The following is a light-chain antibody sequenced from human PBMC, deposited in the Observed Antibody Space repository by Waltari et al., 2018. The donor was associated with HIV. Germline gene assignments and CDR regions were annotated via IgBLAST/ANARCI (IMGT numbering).Light chain of an antibody. CDR1: SGHSTSA. CDR2: LNNDGSH. J-gene: IGLJ3*02. Sequence: QLILTQSPSASASLGDSVKLTCTLSSGHSTSAIAWLQHQPEKGPRFLMKLNNDGSHTRGDGIPDRFSGSSSWAERYLTIASPQSEDEADYYCQTWDTGPWVFGGGTKLTVL. CDR3: QTWDTGPWV. V-gene: IGLV4-69*01.